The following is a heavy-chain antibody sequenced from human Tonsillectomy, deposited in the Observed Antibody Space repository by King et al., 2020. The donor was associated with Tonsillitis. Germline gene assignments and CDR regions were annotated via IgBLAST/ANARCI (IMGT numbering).Heavy chain of an antibody. V-gene: IGHV1-3*01. Sequence: QLVQSGAEVKKPGASVKVSCKASGYTLTNYAMHWVRQAPGQRLEWMGWINAGNDNTVYSQNFQGRVTITRDASASTAYMELSSLRSEDTAVYYCARVGYYDSRGYPFDYWGQGTLVTVSS. J-gene: IGHJ4*02. CDR1: GYTLTNYA. CDR3: ARVGYYDSRGYPFDY. CDR2: INAGNDNT. D-gene: IGHD3-22*01.